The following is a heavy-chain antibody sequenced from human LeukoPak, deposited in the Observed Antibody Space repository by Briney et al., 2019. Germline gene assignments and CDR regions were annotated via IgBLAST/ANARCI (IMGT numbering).Heavy chain of an antibody. D-gene: IGHD3-22*01. V-gene: IGHV1-2*04. CDR2: INPNSGGT. Sequence: ASVKVSCKASGYTFTSYGISWVRQAPGQGLEWMGWINPNSGGTNYAQKFQGWVTMTRDTSISTAYMELSRLRSDDTAVYYCARAPSSAVNWFDPWGQGTLVTVSS. CDR1: GYTFTSYG. J-gene: IGHJ5*02. CDR3: ARAPSSAVNWFDP.